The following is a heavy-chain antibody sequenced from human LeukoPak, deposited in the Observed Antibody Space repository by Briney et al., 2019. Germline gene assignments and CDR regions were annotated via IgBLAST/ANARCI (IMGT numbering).Heavy chain of an antibody. V-gene: IGHV3-66*01. D-gene: IGHD5-24*01. J-gene: IGHJ4*02. Sequence: GGSLRLSCAASGFTVSNNYMSWVRQAPGKGLEWVSIIYRGGSTYYAESVKGRFTISRDNSKNTLNLQMNSLRADDTAVYYCATVRDGYNYVFKSWGQGTLVTVSS. CDR2: IYRGGST. CDR1: GFTVSNNY. CDR3: ATVRDGYNYVFKS.